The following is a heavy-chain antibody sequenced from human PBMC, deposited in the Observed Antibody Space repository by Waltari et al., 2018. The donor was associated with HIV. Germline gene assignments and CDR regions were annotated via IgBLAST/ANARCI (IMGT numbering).Heavy chain of an antibody. CDR2: IKPNSGGT. CDR1: GYTSTAYY. CDR3: ATPSYDSSGYYSAGSEFDY. J-gene: IGHJ4*02. D-gene: IGHD3-22*01. Sequence: QVQLVQSGAEVKKPGASVKLPSKASGYTSTAYYIHSARQAPGQGLEWMGWIKPNSGGTNYAQNFQGRVTMTRDTSIITAYMELSRLRSDDTAVYYCATPSYDSSGYYSAGSEFDYWGQGTLVTVSS. V-gene: IGHV1-2*02.